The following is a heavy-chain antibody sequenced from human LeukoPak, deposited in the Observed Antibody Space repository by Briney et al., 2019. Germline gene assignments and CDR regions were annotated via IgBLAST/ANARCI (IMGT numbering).Heavy chain of an antibody. CDR1: GFTFSSYA. V-gene: IGHV3-30*02. D-gene: IGHD3/OR15-3a*01. CDR3: AKDWTGNSFYFDY. J-gene: IGHJ4*02. Sequence: GGSLRLSCAASGFTFSSYAMHWVRQPPGKGLEWVAFMWYDGSNKYYADSVKGRFTISRDNSKNTLYLQMNSLRGEDTAVYYCAKDWTGNSFYFDYWGQGSLVTVSS. CDR2: MWYDGSNK.